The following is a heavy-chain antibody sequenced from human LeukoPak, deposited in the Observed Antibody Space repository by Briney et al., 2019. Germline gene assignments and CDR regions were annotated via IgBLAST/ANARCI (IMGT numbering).Heavy chain of an antibody. D-gene: IGHD2-2*01. Sequence: GGSLRLSCAASGFTFSNAWMSWVRQAPGKGLEWVGRIKSKTDGGTTDYAAPVKGRFTISRDDSKNTLYLQMNSLKTEDTAVYYCTTEEIVLVPAPWFDPWGQGTLVTVSS. CDR1: GFTFSNAW. J-gene: IGHJ5*02. CDR3: TTEEIVLVPAPWFDP. V-gene: IGHV3-15*01. CDR2: IKSKTDGGTT.